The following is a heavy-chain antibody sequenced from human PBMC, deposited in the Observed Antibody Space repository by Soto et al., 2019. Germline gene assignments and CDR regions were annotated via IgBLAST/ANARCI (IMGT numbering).Heavy chain of an antibody. J-gene: IGHJ4*02. V-gene: IGHV4-39*07. CDR2: IYYSGTT. Sequence: SETLSLTCSFSGVSISSSSYYLGWIRQPPGKGLEWIGSIYYSGTTFHNPSLKSRVTISVDTSKNQFSLKLSSVTAADTAVYYCARAKIAARPMDYWGQGTLVTVSS. CDR1: GVSISSSSYY. D-gene: IGHD6-6*01. CDR3: ARAKIAARPMDY.